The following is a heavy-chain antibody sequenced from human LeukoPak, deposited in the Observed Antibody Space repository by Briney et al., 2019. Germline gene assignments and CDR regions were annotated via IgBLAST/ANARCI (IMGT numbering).Heavy chain of an antibody. D-gene: IGHD5-12*01. Sequence: ASVNDSCKASGYTFTGCYMHWVRPAPGQGREWMGWINPKSGGTNYAQKFQGRVTMTRDTSISTAYMELSRLRSDDTAVYYCASVTLSAYDGDYRGQGTLVTVSS. J-gene: IGHJ4*02. V-gene: IGHV1-2*02. CDR1: GYTFTGCY. CDR2: INPKSGGT. CDR3: ASVTLSAYDGDY.